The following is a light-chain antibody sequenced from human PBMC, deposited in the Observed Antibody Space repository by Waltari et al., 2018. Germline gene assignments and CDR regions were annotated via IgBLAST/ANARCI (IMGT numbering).Light chain of an antibody. V-gene: IGLV1-44*01. Sequence: QSVLTQPPSASGTPGQRVTISCSGSSSNIGNNIVNWYQQLPGTAPNHLTYSNVQRPSGGPDRFSGSKADTSASLAISGLQSEDEAHYYCAAWDDRLNGQVFGGGTKLTVL. CDR1: SSNIGNNI. J-gene: IGLJ3*02. CDR2: SNV. CDR3: AAWDDRLNGQV.